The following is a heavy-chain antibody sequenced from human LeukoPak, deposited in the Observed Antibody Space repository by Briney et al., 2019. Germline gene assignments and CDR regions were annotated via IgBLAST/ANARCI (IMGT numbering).Heavy chain of an antibody. CDR2: INHSGST. Sequence: SETLSLTCAVYGGSFSGYYWSWIRQPPGKGLEWIGEINHSGSTNYNPSLKSRVTISVDTSKNQFSLKLSSVTAADTAVYYCARAGYHYDSSGYYRRHYYFDYWGQGTLVTVSS. CDR3: ARAGYHYDSSGYYRRHYYFDY. CDR1: GGSFSGYY. J-gene: IGHJ4*02. V-gene: IGHV4-34*01. D-gene: IGHD3-22*01.